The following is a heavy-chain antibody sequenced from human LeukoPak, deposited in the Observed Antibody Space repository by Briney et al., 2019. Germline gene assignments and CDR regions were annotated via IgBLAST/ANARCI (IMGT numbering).Heavy chain of an antibody. J-gene: IGHJ6*02. CDR2: ISAYNGNT. Sequence: ASVKVSCKASGYTFTSYGISWVRQAPGQGLEWMGWISAYNGNTNYAQKLQGRVTMTTDTSTSTAYMELRSLRSDDTAVYYCARLFSIYCSGGSCYYYGMDVWGQGTTVTVSS. V-gene: IGHV1-18*01. CDR3: ARLFSIYCSGGSCYYYGMDV. CDR1: GYTFTSYG. D-gene: IGHD2-15*01.